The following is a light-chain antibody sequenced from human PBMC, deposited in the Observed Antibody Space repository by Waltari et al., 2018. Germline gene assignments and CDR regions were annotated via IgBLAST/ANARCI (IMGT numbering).Light chain of an antibody. CDR3: QQYYSSPHT. CDR2: WGS. Sequence: DIVMTQSPDSLAVSLGERATINCKSSQSVLHSSNNKNYLAWYRQKPGQPPKLLIYWGSTRESGDPDRISGSGSGTDFTLTISSLQAEDVAVYYCQQYYSSPHTFGLGTRLEIK. V-gene: IGKV4-1*01. J-gene: IGKJ5*01. CDR1: QSVLHSSNNKNY.